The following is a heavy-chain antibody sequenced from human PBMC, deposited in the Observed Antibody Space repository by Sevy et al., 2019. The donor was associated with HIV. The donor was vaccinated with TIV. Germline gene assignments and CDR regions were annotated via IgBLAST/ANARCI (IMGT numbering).Heavy chain of an antibody. Sequence: GESLKISCKGSGYSFTSYWIGWVRQMPGKGLEWMGIIYPGDSDTRYSPSFQGQVTISADKSISTAYLQWSGLKASDTAMYYCARLKIVVVPAAMDYYYYGMDVWGQGTTVTVSS. J-gene: IGHJ6*02. CDR2: IYPGDSDT. V-gene: IGHV5-51*01. CDR3: ARLKIVVVPAAMDYYYYGMDV. CDR1: GYSFTSYW. D-gene: IGHD2-2*01.